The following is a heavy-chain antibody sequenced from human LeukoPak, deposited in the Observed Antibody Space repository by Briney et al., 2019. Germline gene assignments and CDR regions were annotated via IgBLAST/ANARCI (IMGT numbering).Heavy chain of an antibody. CDR3: ERGGGYYPIDY. CDR1: GFTVNSNY. D-gene: IGHD2-15*01. V-gene: IGHV3-53*01. CDR2: LYSDGRT. J-gene: IGHJ4*02. Sequence: GGSLRLSCAASGFTVNSNYMNWVRQAPGKGLEWVSVLYSDGRTYYADSVKGRFTISRDTSKNTLYLQVNSLRAEDTAVYYCERGGGYYPIDYWGQGTLVTVSS.